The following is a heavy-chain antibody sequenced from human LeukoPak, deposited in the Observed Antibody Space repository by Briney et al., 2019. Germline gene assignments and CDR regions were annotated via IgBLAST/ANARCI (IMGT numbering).Heavy chain of an antibody. CDR3: ARGTGSNYTLGY. CDR2: ISGSGSAM. D-gene: IGHD4-11*01. V-gene: IGHV3-48*01. Sequence: GGSLRLSCAASGFTFSSYSMNWIRRAPGKGLEWVSYISGSGSAMYYADSVKGRFTISRDNAKNSLYLQMNSLRAEDTAVYYCARGTGSNYTLGYWGQGTLVTVSS. J-gene: IGHJ4*02. CDR1: GFTFSSYS.